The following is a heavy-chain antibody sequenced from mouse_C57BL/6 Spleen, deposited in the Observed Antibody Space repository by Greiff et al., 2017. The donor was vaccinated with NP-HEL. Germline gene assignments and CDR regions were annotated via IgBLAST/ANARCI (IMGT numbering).Heavy chain of an antibody. D-gene: IGHD1-1*01. CDR3: ASPSSPPVDY. Sequence: QVQLQQSGPELVKPGASVKISCKASGYAFSSSWMNWVKQRPGKGLEWIGRIYPGDGDTNYNGKFKGKATLTADKSSSTAYMQLSSLTSEDSAVYFCASPSSPPVDYWGQGTSVTVSS. V-gene: IGHV1-82*01. J-gene: IGHJ4*01. CDR1: GYAFSSSW. CDR2: IYPGDGDT.